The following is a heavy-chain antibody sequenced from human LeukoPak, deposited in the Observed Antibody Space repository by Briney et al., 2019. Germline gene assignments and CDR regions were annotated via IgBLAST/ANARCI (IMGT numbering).Heavy chain of an antibody. J-gene: IGHJ4*02. CDR2: MYPGDSDT. CDR1: ANSFTSQW. V-gene: IGHV5-51*01. Sequence: GESLKISCTGSANSFTSQWIGWVRQMPGKGLEWMGIMYPGDSDTRYSPSFEGHVTISADKSITTAYLQWSSLKASDTAMYYCGSGERSYHFDNWGQGSLVTVSS. D-gene: IGHD1-26*01. CDR3: GSGERSYHFDN.